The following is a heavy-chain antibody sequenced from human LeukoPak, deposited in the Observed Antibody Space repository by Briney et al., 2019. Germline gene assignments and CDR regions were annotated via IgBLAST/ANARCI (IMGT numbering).Heavy chain of an antibody. J-gene: IGHJ4*02. CDR2: MNPNSGDT. Sequence: GASVKVSCKASGYTITSYDINWVRQATGQGLEWMGWMNPNSGDTGYAQNFQGRLNMTRNTSKSTAYMELSSLRSEDTAVYYCARARGYNYGYVDYWGQGTLVTVSS. CDR1: GYTITSYD. D-gene: IGHD5-18*01. V-gene: IGHV1-8*01. CDR3: ARARGYNYGYVDY.